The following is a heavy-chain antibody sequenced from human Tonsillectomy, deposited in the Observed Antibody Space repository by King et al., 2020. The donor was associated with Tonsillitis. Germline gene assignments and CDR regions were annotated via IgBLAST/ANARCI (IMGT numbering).Heavy chain of an antibody. CDR2: TYHSGSP. D-gene: IGHD6-13*01. CDR3: ARGSIWSGASNWCDP. Sequence: QLQESGSGLVKPSQTLSLTCAVSGGSISSGGYSSSWIRQPPGKGREWIGYTYHSGSPYYNPSLKSRVTRSLDRSKNQFSLNLTSVTDAGTAVYYCARGSIWSGASNWCDPWGQGPLVTVSS. J-gene: IGHJ5*02. CDR1: GGSISSGGYS. V-gene: IGHV4-30-2*01.